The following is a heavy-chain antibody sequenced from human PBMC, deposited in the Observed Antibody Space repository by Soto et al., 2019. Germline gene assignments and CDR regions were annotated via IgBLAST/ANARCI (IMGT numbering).Heavy chain of an antibody. CDR3: ARVRFGAN. CDR2: IYHSGST. J-gene: IGHJ4*02. Sequence: QVQLQESGSGLVKPSGTLSLTCAVSGGSISSDDWWTWVRQPPGKGLEWIGEIYHSGSTNYNPSLKGRVIISVDKSTNLFSLKVNAVPAADTAVYYCARVRFGANWGQGTPVTISS. CDR1: GGSISSDDW. D-gene: IGHD1-26*01. V-gene: IGHV4-4*02.